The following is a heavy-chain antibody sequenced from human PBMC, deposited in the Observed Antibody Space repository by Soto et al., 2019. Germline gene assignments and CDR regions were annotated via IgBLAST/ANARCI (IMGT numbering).Heavy chain of an antibody. J-gene: IGHJ5*02. D-gene: IGHD2-15*01. V-gene: IGHV1-18*01. Sequence: ASVKVSCQASGYTFTSYGISWVRQAPGQGLEWMGWISAYNGNTNYAQKLQGRVTMTTDTSTSTAYMELRSLRSDDTAVYYCARDRSSGGSRNWFDPWGQGTLVTVSS. CDR2: ISAYNGNT. CDR1: GYTFTSYG. CDR3: ARDRSSGGSRNWFDP.